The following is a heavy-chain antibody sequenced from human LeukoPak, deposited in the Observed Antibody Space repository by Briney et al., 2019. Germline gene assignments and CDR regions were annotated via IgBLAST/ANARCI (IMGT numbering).Heavy chain of an antibody. J-gene: IGHJ6*02. Sequence: SGGSLRLSCAASGFTFSSYAMTWVRQAPGKGLEWVSYISGVADVINYADSVKGRFTISRDNAKRSVYLQMNSLRAEDTALYYCARGGAHGMDVWGQGTTVTVSS. V-gene: IGHV3-48*04. CDR3: ARGGAHGMDV. CDR1: GFTFSSYA. CDR2: ISGVADVI. D-gene: IGHD1-26*01.